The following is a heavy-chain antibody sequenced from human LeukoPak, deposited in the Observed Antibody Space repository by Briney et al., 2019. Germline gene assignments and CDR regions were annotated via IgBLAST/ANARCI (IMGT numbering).Heavy chain of an antibody. CDR2: IHYSGST. CDR3: ARGDGAFDP. D-gene: IGHD2-21*02. CDR1: GGSISSYY. J-gene: IGHJ5*02. V-gene: IGHV4-59*01. Sequence: SETLSLTCSVSGGSISSYYWNWIRQPPGKELEWIGDIHYSGSTNYNPSLRSRVTISVDTSKNQSSLKLRSVTAADTAMYYCARGDGAFDPWGQGTLVTVSS.